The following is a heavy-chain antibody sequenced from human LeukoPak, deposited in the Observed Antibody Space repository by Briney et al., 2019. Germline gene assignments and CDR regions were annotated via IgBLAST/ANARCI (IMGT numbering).Heavy chain of an antibody. CDR2: IKTDGSDK. J-gene: IGHJ4*02. CDR3: ARDSLIQYGSGSYWGFDY. CDR1: GFTFSNYW. Sequence: GGSLRLSCAASGFTFSNYWMSWVRQAPGKGPEWVGDIKTDGSDKYYVGSVKGRFTISRDNAKNSLYLQMNSLRAEDTTVHYCARDSLIQYGSGSYWGFDYWGLGILVTVSS. D-gene: IGHD3-10*01. V-gene: IGHV3-7*03.